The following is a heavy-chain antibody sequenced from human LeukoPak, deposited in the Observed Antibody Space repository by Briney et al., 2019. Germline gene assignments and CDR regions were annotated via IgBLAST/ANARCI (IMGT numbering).Heavy chain of an antibody. CDR1: GFTFSSYW. D-gene: IGHD1-26*01. CDR2: IKEDGSEK. J-gene: IGHJ4*02. CDR3: ARGGWALC. V-gene: IGHV3-7*03. Sequence: QPGGPLRLSCAGAGFTFSSYWMSWVRQAPGKGLEWVANIKEDGSEKNYVDSVKGRFTISRDNAKNSLYLQMNSLRAEDTAVYYCARGGWALCWGQGTLVTVSS.